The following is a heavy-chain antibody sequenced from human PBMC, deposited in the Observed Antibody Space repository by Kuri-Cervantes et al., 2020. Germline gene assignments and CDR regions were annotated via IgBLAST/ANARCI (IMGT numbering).Heavy chain of an antibody. J-gene: IGHJ4*02. D-gene: IGHD3-22*01. CDR1: GGSISSGGYY. CDR2: IYYSGST. Sequence: SETLSLTCTVSGGSISSGGYYWSWIRQHPGKGLEWIGYIYYSGSTYYNPSLKSRVTISVDTSKNQFSLKLSSVTAADTAVYYCASQSSGPLSYFDYWGQGTLVTVSS. V-gene: IGHV4-31*03. CDR3: ASQSSGPLSYFDY.